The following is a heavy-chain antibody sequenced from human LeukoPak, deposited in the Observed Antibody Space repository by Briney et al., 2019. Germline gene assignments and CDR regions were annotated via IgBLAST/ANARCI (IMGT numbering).Heavy chain of an antibody. CDR1: GGSFSGYY. D-gene: IGHD2-15*01. Sequence: SETLSLTCAVYGGSFSGYYWSWIRQPPGKGLEWIGEINHSGSTNYNPSLKSRVTISVDTSKNQFSLKLSSVTAADTAVYYCARWVVAADYYYYMDVWGKGTTVTISS. J-gene: IGHJ6*03. V-gene: IGHV4-34*01. CDR3: ARWVVAADYYYYMDV. CDR2: INHSGST.